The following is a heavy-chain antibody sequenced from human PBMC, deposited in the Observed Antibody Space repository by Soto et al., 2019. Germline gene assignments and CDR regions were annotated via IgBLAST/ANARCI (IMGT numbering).Heavy chain of an antibody. CDR3: ARERFWSGYYYYYGMEV. D-gene: IGHD3-3*01. Sequence: ASVKVSCKASGYTFTSYYMHWVRQAPGQGLEWMGIINPSGGSTSYAQKFRGRVTMTRDTSTRTVYMELSSLRSEDTAVYYCARERFWSGYYYYYGMEVWGEGTKVTVSS. J-gene: IGHJ6*04. V-gene: IGHV1-46*01. CDR1: GYTFTSYY. CDR2: INPSGGST.